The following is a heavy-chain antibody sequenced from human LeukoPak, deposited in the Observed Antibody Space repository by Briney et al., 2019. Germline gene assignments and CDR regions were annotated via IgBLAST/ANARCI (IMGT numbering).Heavy chain of an antibody. V-gene: IGHV3-53*01. CDR1: GFIFRNYA. Sequence: PGGSLRLSCGASGFIFRNYAMSWVRQAPGKGLEWVSVIYSGGSTYYADSVKGRFTISRDNSKNTLYLQMNSLRAEDTAVYYCAASSSSKQPPFDYWGQGTLVTVSS. CDR2: IYSGGST. J-gene: IGHJ4*02. D-gene: IGHD2-2*01. CDR3: AASSSSKQPPFDY.